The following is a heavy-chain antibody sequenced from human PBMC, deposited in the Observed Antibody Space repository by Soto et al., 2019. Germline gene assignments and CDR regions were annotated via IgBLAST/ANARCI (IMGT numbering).Heavy chain of an antibody. D-gene: IGHD3-9*01. CDR1: GFSLGSYG. V-gene: IGHV3-33*01. CDR2: IGFDGNND. CDR3: ARWGGNYYDILTGSRDDAFDI. Sequence: GGSLRLSCAASGFSLGSYGMHWVRQAPGKGLEWVAVIGFDGNNDYYANSVKGRFTISRDNSGNTLYLEMNSLRDEDTAVYYCARWGGNYYDILTGSRDDAFDIWGKGTMVTVPS. J-gene: IGHJ3*02.